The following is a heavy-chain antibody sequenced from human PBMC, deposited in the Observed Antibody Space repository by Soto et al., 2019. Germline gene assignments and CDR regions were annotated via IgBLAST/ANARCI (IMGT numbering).Heavy chain of an antibody. CDR2: IYYGGST. D-gene: IGHD3-10*01. CDR3: ARPVWFGNMGYFDS. J-gene: IGHJ4*02. CDR1: GDPISRSSYF. Sequence: SETLSLTCTVSGDPISRSSYFWGWIRQPPGRGLEWIGSIYYGGSTYYNPSLKSRATISVDTSKNQFSLKLSSVTAADTAVYFCARPVWFGNMGYFDSWGQGTLVTVSS. V-gene: IGHV4-39*01.